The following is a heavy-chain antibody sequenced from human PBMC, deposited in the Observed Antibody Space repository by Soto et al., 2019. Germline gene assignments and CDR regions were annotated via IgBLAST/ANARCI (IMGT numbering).Heavy chain of an antibody. CDR2: ISSSSSYM. CDR1: GFTFSSYA. V-gene: IGHV3-21*01. J-gene: IGHJ4*02. Sequence: GGSLRLSCAASGFTFSSYAMSWVRQAPGKGLEWVSSISSSSSYMYYADSVKGRFTISRDNAKNSLYLQMNSLRAEDSAVYYCARDRYGWWNAFDCWGQGTLVTVSS. D-gene: IGHD2-8*02. CDR3: ARDRYGWWNAFDC.